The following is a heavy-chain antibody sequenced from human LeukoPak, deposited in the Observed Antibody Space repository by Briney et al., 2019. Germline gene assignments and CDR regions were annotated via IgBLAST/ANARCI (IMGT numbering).Heavy chain of an antibody. CDR3: ARGNVLRFLEWPLRNWFDP. J-gene: IGHJ5*02. Sequence: SETLSLTCTVSGGSISSYYWSWIRQPPGKGLEWIGEINHSGSTNYNPSLKSRVTISVDTSKNQFSLKLSSVTAADTAVYYCARGNVLRFLEWPLRNWFDPWGQGTLVTVSS. CDR2: INHSGST. V-gene: IGHV4-34*01. D-gene: IGHD3-3*01. CDR1: GGSISSYY.